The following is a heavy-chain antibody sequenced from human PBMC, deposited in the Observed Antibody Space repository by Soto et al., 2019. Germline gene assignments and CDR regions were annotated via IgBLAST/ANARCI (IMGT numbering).Heavy chain of an antibody. J-gene: IGHJ6*02. CDR2: LIPVFGSP. V-gene: IGHV1-69*01. CDR3: TRVLGYTFEPGKTRYYAMDV. Sequence: QVQLVQSGAEVKKPGSSVTVSCKTSGGTFSKDAINWVRQAPGQGLEWMGLLIPVFGSPIYAQKFQGRIRITADASTSTAFMDLSCLRSEDTAVYYFTRVLGYTFEPGKTRYYAMDVWGQGTTVSVSS. D-gene: IGHD5-18*01. CDR1: GGTFSKDA.